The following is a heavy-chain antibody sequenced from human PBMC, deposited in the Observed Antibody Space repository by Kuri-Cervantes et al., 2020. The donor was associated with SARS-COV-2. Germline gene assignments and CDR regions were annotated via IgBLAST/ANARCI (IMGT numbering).Heavy chain of an antibody. CDR3: AKDQGDSYGISYFDY. Sequence: GESLKISCAASGFTFDKYAMGWVRQAPGKGLEWVSVISGVGAHMYYADFVRGRFTISRDNSKNTLYLQMNSLRAEDTAVYYCAKDQGDSYGISYFDYWGQETLVTVSS. D-gene: IGHD5-18*01. V-gene: IGHV3-23*01. CDR1: GFTFDKYA. J-gene: IGHJ4*02. CDR2: ISGVGAHM.